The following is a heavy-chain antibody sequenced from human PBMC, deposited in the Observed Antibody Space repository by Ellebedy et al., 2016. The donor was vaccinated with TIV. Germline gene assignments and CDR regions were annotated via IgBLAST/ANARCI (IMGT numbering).Heavy chain of an antibody. Sequence: GESLKISCKTSGYTFTSYWIGWVRQMPGKVLEWMGIIYHGDSETRYNPSFQGQVTISADKSISTAYLQWSSLKASDTAMYYCARDSGLDYWGQGTLVTVSS. CDR1: GYTFTSYW. CDR3: ARDSGLDY. V-gene: IGHV5-51*01. J-gene: IGHJ4*02. CDR2: IYHGDSET. D-gene: IGHD1-14*01.